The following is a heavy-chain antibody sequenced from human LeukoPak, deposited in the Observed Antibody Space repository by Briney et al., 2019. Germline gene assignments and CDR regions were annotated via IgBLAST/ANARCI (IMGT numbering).Heavy chain of an antibody. J-gene: IGHJ4*02. CDR1: GYTFTSYG. CDR2: ISSYNGNT. Sequence: ASVRVSCKASGYTFTSYGISWMRQAPGQGLEWMGWISSYNGNTNYAQKLQGRITMTTDTSTTSAYMELRSLRSDDTAVYYCARSTYSYDSSGYSPLYYFDYWGQGTLVTVSS. CDR3: ARSTYSYDSSGYSPLYYFDY. D-gene: IGHD3-22*01. V-gene: IGHV1-18*01.